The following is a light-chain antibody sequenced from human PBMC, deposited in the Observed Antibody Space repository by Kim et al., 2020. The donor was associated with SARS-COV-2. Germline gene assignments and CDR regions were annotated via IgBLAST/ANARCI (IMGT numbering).Light chain of an antibody. CDR1: NSNIGSNT. J-gene: IGLJ3*02. CDR3: AAWDDSLNGQV. Sequence: QSVLTQPPSVSGAPGQRVTISCSGSNSNIGSNTVNWYQHLPGAAPILLIYNNNQRPSGVPDRFSGSKSGTSASLAISGLQSEDEAHYYCAAWDDSLNGQVFGGGTQLTVL. CDR2: NNN. V-gene: IGLV1-44*01.